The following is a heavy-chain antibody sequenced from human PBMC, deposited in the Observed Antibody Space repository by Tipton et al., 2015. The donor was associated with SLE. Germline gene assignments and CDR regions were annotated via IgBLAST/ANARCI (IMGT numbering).Heavy chain of an antibody. D-gene: IGHD1-26*01. CDR2: IWYDGSKK. CDR1: GFTVSSYG. Sequence: SLRLSCAASGFTVSSYGMNWVRQAPGKGLEWVAVIWYDGSKKYYADSVKGRFTVSRDNSNDTLFLQMNSLRAEDTAVYYCAGELLDYFDFWGQGTLVTVSS. CDR3: AGELLDYFDF. V-gene: IGHV3-33*08. J-gene: IGHJ4*02.